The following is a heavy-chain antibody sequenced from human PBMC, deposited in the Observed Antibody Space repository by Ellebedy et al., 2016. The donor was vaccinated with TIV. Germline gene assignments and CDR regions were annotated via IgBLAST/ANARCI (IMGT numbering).Heavy chain of an antibody. CDR1: GGSFSGYY. J-gene: IGHJ4*02. Sequence: SETLSLTXAVYGGSFSGYYWSWIRQPPGKGLEWIGEINHSGSTNYNPSLKSRVAISVDTSKNQFSLKLSSVTAADTAVYYCARAGYCTSTSCPCNYWGQGTLVTVSS. CDR3: ARAGYCTSTSCPCNY. V-gene: IGHV4-34*01. CDR2: INHSGST. D-gene: IGHD2-2*01.